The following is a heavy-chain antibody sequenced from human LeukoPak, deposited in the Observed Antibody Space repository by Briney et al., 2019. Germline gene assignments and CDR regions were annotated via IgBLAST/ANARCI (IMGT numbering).Heavy chain of an antibody. CDR2: INHSGGT. D-gene: IGHD6-13*01. Sequence: PSETLSLTCGVYGGSFSGSYWSWIRQPPGKGLEWIGEINHSGGTNYNPSLKSRVTISVDTSKNQFSLILSSVTAADTAVYYCAREDSSSWNLEWFDPWGQGTLVTVSS. J-gene: IGHJ5*02. CDR1: GGSFSGSY. V-gene: IGHV4-34*01. CDR3: AREDSSSWNLEWFDP.